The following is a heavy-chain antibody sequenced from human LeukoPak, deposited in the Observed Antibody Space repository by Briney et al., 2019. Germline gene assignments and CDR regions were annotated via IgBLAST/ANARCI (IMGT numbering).Heavy chain of an antibody. J-gene: IGHJ4*02. V-gene: IGHV3-7*01. CDR3: ARDPTALEDSSSWVDY. CDR1: GFTFSSYW. CDR2: IKQDGGEK. D-gene: IGHD6-13*01. Sequence: SGGSLRLSCAASGFTFSSYWMSWVRQAPGKGLEWVANIKQDGGEKYYVDSVKGRFTISRDNAKNSLYLQMNSLRAEDTAVYYCARDPTALEDSSSWVDYWGQGTLVTVSS.